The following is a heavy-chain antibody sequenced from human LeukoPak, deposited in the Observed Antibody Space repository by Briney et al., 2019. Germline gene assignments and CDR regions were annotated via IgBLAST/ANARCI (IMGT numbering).Heavy chain of an antibody. CDR2: ISWKSDSM. CDR1: GFIFDDYA. CDR3: AKDGGHSSVLYYFES. Sequence: GGSLRLSCEASGFIFDDYAMHWVRQAPGKGLEWVSGISWKSDSMRYADSVKGRFTVSRDNAKNSLYLEMNSLRPEDTAFYYCAKDGGHSSVLYYFESWGQGTLVTVSS. V-gene: IGHV3-9*01. D-gene: IGHD6-19*01. J-gene: IGHJ4*02.